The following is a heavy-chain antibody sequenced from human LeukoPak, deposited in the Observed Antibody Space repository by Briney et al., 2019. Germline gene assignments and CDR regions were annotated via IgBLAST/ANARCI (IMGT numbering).Heavy chain of an antibody. CDR3: ARAEIYYYDSSGSRNWFDP. D-gene: IGHD3-22*01. CDR2: IYDSGST. V-gene: IGHV4-59*08. J-gene: IGHJ5*02. CDR1: GGSISSYY. Sequence: SETLSLTCTVAGGSISSYYWSWIRQPPGKGLEWVGYIYDSGSTNYNPSLKSGFTISVDTSKNQFSLKLSSVPAADTAVYYCARAEIYYYDSSGSRNWFDPWGQGTLVTVSS.